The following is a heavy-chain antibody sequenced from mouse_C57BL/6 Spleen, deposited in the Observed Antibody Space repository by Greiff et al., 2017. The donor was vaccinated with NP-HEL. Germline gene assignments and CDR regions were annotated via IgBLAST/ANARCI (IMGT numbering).Heavy chain of an antibody. CDR1: GYTFTSYW. D-gene: IGHD1-1*01. V-gene: IGHV1-55*01. Sequence: VQLQQPGAELVKPGASVKMSCKASGYTFTSYWITWVKQRPGQGLEWIGDIYPGSGSTNYNEKLKSKATLTVDTSSSTAYMQLSSLTSEDSAVYYCAIYGSSLAWFAYWGQGTLVTVSA. CDR3: AIYGSSLAWFAY. J-gene: IGHJ3*01. CDR2: IYPGSGST.